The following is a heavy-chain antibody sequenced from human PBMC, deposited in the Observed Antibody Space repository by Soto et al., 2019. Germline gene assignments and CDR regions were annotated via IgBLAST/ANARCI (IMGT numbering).Heavy chain of an antibody. D-gene: IGHD4-4*01. CDR2: IRGSGGST. CDR3: AKDESRRNRRYFDL. J-gene: IGHJ2*01. V-gene: IGHV3-23*01. CDR1: GFSLSSYA. Sequence: VGCIRLSCADCGFSLSSYAIYWVRQAPGKGLEWVSDIRGSGGSTYYADSVKGRFTISRYNSKSTLYLQINSLRAEDTAVYYCAKDESRRNRRYFDLWGRGTLVTVSS.